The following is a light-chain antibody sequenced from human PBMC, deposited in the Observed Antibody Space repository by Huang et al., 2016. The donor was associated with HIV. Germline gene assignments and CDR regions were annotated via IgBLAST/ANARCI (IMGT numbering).Light chain of an antibody. CDR1: QSVFHSSNNKNY. CDR3: HQYYSSPQT. CDR2: WAS. V-gene: IGKV4-1*01. Sequence: DIVVTQSPGSLALSLGERAAINCTSSQSVFHSSNNKNYLSWYQLKPGQYPQLLMYWASTREFGVPDRFRGTGSGTDFTLTITSLQAEDVAVYYCHQYYSSPQTFGQGTKVEV. J-gene: IGKJ1*01.